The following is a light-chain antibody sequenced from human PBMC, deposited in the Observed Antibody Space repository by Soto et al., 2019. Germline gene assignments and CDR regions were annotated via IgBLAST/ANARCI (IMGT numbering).Light chain of an antibody. V-gene: IGKV3-11*01. CDR2: QTS. CDR1: HRVSSY. J-gene: IGKJ5*01. CDR3: QQRYNWPIT. Sequence: ILMTQSPATLSVSPGESATLSCSASHRVSSYLAWYQQRPGQAPRLLIYQTSIRAAGIPARFSGSGSGTDFTLTISSLEPEDFSVYYCQQRYNWPITFGQGTRLEI.